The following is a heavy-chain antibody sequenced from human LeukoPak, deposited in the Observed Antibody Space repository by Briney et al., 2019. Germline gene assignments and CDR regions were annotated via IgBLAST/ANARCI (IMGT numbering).Heavy chain of an antibody. V-gene: IGHV3-23*01. Sequence: GGSLRLSCAASRFTFSNFGMSWVRQAPGKGLEWVSAISGSGGSTYYADSVKGRFTISRDNSKNTLYLQMDSLRAEDTAVYYCAKSSYYDSSGYYREYYFDYWGQGTLVTVSS. CDR1: RFTFSNFG. CDR2: ISGSGGST. D-gene: IGHD3-22*01. CDR3: AKSSYYDSSGYYREYYFDY. J-gene: IGHJ4*02.